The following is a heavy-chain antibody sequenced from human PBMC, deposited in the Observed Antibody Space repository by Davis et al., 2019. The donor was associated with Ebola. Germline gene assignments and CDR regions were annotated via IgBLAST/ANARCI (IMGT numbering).Heavy chain of an antibody. D-gene: IGHD6-19*01. CDR1: GFSFSGYA. CDR3: AKGGSGWPSDYSYGMGV. J-gene: IGHJ6*04. Sequence: GGSLRLSCAASGFSFSGYAVTWARQAPGKGLEWVSAVTSSGGGTYYADSVKGRFTISRDNSKNTLYLQMNSLRVEDTAVYYCAKGGSGWPSDYSYGMGVWGKGTTVTVSS. V-gene: IGHV3-23*01. CDR2: VTSSGGGT.